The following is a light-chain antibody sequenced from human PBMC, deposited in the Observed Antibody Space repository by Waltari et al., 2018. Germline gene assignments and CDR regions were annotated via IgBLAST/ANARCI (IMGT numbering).Light chain of an antibody. Sequence: EIVLTQSPATLSLSPGEGATLSCRASESVRDYLAWYQQKPGQAPRLLIYDASNRASGIPARFSGSGSGTDFSLSISSLEPEDFAVYYCQQRHNWPLTFGGGTKVEIK. J-gene: IGKJ4*01. CDR1: ESVRDY. CDR3: QQRHNWPLT. CDR2: DAS. V-gene: IGKV3-11*01.